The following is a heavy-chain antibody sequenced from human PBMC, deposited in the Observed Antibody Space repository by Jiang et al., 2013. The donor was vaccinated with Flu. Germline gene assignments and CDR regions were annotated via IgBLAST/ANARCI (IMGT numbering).Heavy chain of an antibody. CDR1: GASTSSYY. V-gene: IGHV4-59*01. D-gene: IGHD4-17*01. CDR3: ARVLWGTYGDSTYPYYMDV. CDR2: ISYGGST. J-gene: IGHJ6*03. Sequence: GPGLVKPSETLSLTCTVSGASTSSYYWSWIRQPPGKGLEYIGYISYGGSTNYISSLKSRVAISVDTSKNQFSLKLSSVTAADTAVYYCARVLWGTYGDSTYPYYMDVWGKGTTVTVSS.